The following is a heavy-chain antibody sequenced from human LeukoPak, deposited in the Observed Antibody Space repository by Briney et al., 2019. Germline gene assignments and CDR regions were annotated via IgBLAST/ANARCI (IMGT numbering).Heavy chain of an antibody. CDR2: ISSSTTTI. CDR3: ARAELGIKF. J-gene: IGHJ4*02. Sequence: GGSPRLSCAASGFTFSSYSMNWVRQAPGKGLEWVSYISSSTTTIYYADSVKGRFTISRDNAKNSLYLQMNSLRAEDTAVYYCARAELGIKFWGRGTLVTVSS. CDR1: GFTFSSYS. V-gene: IGHV3-48*01. D-gene: IGHD1-14*01.